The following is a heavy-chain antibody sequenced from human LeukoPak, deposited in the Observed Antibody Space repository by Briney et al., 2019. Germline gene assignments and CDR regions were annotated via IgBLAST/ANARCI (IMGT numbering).Heavy chain of an antibody. J-gene: IGHJ6*02. Sequence: ASVKVSCKASGYTFTSYYMHWVRQAPGQGLEWMGIINPSGGSTSYAQKFQGRVTMTRDTSTSTVYMELSSLRSEDTAVYYCARERGYYDFWSGYYAPSNYYYYGMDVWGQGTTVTVSS. CDR1: GYTFTSYY. CDR3: ARERGYYDFWSGYYAPSNYYYYGMDV. CDR2: INPSGGST. V-gene: IGHV1-46*01. D-gene: IGHD3-3*01.